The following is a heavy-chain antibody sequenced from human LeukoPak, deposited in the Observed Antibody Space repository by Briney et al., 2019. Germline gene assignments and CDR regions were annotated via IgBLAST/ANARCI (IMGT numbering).Heavy chain of an antibody. J-gene: IGHJ4*02. CDR2: IRQDGSQK. V-gene: IGHV3-7*03. CDR3: AADGSGWSRIF. CDR1: GFTFSSYW. D-gene: IGHD6-19*01. Sequence: GGSLRLSCAASGFTFSSYWMSWVRQAPGKGLEWVATIRQDGSQKYYVDSVKGRFSISRDNSRNMIYLQMNSLRVEDTAIYYCAADGSGWSRIFGDQGTLVTVSS.